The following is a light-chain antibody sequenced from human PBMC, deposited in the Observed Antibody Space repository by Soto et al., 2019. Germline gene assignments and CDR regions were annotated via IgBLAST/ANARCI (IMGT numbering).Light chain of an antibody. CDR2: DVS. CDR1: SSDVGGYNY. J-gene: IGLJ1*01. Sequence: QSALTQPASVSGSPGQSITISCTGTSSDVGGYNYVSWYQQHPGKAPKLLIYDVSNRPSGVSNRFSGSKSGNTASLTISGLQAEDEADYYCYSYASSRSYVFGTGTKVTVL. CDR3: YSYASSRSYV. V-gene: IGLV2-14*01.